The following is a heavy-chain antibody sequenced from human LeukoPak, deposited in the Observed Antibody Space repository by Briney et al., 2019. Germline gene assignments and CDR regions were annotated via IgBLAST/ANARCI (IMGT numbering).Heavy chain of an antibody. CDR3: ARGRTRGYYLDY. V-gene: IGHV3-30*04. D-gene: IGHD3-22*01. CDR1: GVTFSTYV. J-gene: IGHJ4*02. Sequence: GGSLRLSCAASGVTFSTYVMHWVRQAPGKGPEWVASISSAATNKYDADSVKGRFTISRDNSNNTLYLQMNSLRPGDTALYFCARGRTRGYYLDYWGRGTLVTVSS. CDR2: ISSAATNK.